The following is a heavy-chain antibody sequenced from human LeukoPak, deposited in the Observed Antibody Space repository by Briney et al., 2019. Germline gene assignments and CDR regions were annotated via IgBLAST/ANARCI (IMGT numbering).Heavy chain of an antibody. Sequence: GASVKVSCKASGYTFTSYYMHWVRQAPGQGLEWMGIINPSGGSTSYAQKFQGRVTITADESTSTAYMELSSLRSEDTAVYYCARDGRQLVPDYYYGMDVWGQGTTVTVSS. CDR1: GYTFTSYY. CDR2: INPSGGST. J-gene: IGHJ6*02. D-gene: IGHD6-13*01. CDR3: ARDGRQLVPDYYYGMDV. V-gene: IGHV1-46*01.